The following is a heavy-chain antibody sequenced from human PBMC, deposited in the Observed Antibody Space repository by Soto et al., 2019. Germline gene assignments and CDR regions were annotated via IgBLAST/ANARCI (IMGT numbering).Heavy chain of an antibody. Sequence: EVQLVETGGGLIQPGGSLRLSCAASGFTVSSNYMSWVRQAPGKGLEWVSVIYSGGSTYYADSVKGRFTISRDNSKNKLYLQMNSLRAEDTAVYYWARVARVGGDYFDYWGQGTLVTVSS. CDR1: GFTVSSNY. V-gene: IGHV3-53*02. D-gene: IGHD1-26*01. CDR2: IYSGGST. J-gene: IGHJ4*02. CDR3: ARVARVGGDYFDY.